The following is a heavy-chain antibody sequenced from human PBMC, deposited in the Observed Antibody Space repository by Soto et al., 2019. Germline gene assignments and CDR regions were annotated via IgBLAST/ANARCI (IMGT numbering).Heavy chain of an antibody. CDR2: ISAYNGNT. V-gene: IGHV1-18*01. CDR1: GYTFTSYG. J-gene: IGHJ6*02. CDR3: ASGVGVGATTRFWYYYYGMDV. Sequence: ASVKVSCKASGYTFTSYGISWVRQAPGQGLEWMGWISAYNGNTNYAQKLQGRVTMTTDTSTSTAYMELRSLRSDDTAVYYCASGVGVGATTRFWYYYYGMDVWGQGTTVTVSS. D-gene: IGHD1-26*01.